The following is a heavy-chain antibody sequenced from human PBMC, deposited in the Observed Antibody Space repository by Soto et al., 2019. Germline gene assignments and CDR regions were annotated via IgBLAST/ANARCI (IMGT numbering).Heavy chain of an antibody. D-gene: IGHD5-18*01. Sequence: ASVKVSCKASGYTFTSYYTHWVRQAPGQGLEWMGIINPSGGSTSYAQKFQGRVTMTRDTSTSTVYMELSSLRSEDTAVYYCARSRQLWTPFDSWGQGTLVTPSS. CDR1: GYTFTSYY. CDR3: ARSRQLWTPFDS. J-gene: IGHJ4*01. V-gene: IGHV1-46*01. CDR2: INPSGGST.